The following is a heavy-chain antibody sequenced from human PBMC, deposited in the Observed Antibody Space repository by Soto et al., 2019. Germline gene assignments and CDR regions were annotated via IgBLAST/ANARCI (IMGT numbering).Heavy chain of an antibody. V-gene: IGHV1-46*01. CDR1: GYTFTSYY. CDR3: ARGNGIIAAAGTRYFDY. J-gene: IGHJ4*02. D-gene: IGHD6-13*01. Sequence: ASVKVSCKASGYTFTSYYMHWVRQAPGQGLEWMGIINPSGGSTSYAQKFQGRVTMTRDTSTSTVYMELSSLRSEDTAVYYCARGNGIIAAAGTRYFDYWGQGTRVTVSS. CDR2: INPSGGST.